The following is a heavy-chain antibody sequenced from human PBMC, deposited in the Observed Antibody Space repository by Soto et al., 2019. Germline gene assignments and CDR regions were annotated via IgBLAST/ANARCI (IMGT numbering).Heavy chain of an antibody. V-gene: IGHV4-34*02. CDR1: GGSFSGYS. D-gene: IGHD3-3*02. Sequence: QVQLQQWGAGLLKSSETLSLTCAVYGGSFSGYSWTWIRQAPGRGLGWIGEINYSGGTNYNSSLKSRVIISVDTSKNQFSLILYSVTAADTAVYYCARDRQYYHFWSGYQNEGPYGMDVWGQGTTVTVSS. J-gene: IGHJ6*02. CDR3: ARDRQYYHFWSGYQNEGPYGMDV. CDR2: INYSGGT.